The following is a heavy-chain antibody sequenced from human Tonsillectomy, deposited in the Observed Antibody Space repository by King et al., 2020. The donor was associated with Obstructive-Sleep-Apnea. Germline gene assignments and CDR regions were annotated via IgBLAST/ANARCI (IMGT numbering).Heavy chain of an antibody. J-gene: IGHJ4*02. CDR2: IDPSDSYT. CDR3: ARHRYYYDSSGYSQYYFDY. D-gene: IGHD3-22*01. CDR1: GYSFTSYW. V-gene: IGHV5-10-1*01. Sequence: VQLVESGAEVKKPGESLRISCWGSGYSFTSYWISWVRQMPGKGLEWMGWIDPSDSYTNYSPSFQGHVTISADKSISTAYLQWSSLQASDTAMYYCARHRYYYDSSGYSQYYFDYWGQGTLVTVSS.